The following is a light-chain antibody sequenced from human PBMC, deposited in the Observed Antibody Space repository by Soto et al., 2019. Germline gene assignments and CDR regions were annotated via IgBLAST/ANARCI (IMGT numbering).Light chain of an antibody. V-gene: IGKV3-20*01. Sequence: EIVLTQSPATLSLSPGDTATLSCRASQSVSSSSYLAWYQQKPGQAPRLLIYGASSRATGIPDRFSGSGSATDFTLTISRLEPEDFAVYYCRQYGSSPSYTFGQGTKLEIK. CDR2: GAS. CDR3: RQYGSSPSYT. CDR1: QSVSSSSY. J-gene: IGKJ2*01.